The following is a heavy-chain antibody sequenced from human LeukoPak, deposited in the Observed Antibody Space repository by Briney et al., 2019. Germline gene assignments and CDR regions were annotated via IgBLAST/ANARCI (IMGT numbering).Heavy chain of an antibody. V-gene: IGHV3-23*01. J-gene: IGHJ4*02. Sequence: GGSLRLSCAASGFTFSNYAMSWVRQAPGKGPEWVSAISGSGDKTYYADSVKGRFTISRDNSDNTLYLHMNSLRAEDTAVYYCAKRADISGWFALFDYWGQGALVAVSS. D-gene: IGHD6-19*01. CDR1: GFTFSNYA. CDR3: AKRADISGWFALFDY. CDR2: ISGSGDKT.